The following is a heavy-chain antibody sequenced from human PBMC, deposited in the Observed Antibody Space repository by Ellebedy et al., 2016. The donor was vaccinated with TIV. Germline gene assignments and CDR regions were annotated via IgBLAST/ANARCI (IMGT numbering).Heavy chain of an antibody. D-gene: IGHD6-19*01. Sequence: GSLRLXXTVSGGSISSYYWSWIRQPPGKGLEWIGSIYYSGSTNYNPSLKSRVTISVDTSKNQFSLKLSSVTAADTAVYYCARTYSSGWYDWFDPWGQGTLVTVSS. J-gene: IGHJ5*02. CDR1: GGSISSYY. CDR3: ARTYSSGWYDWFDP. V-gene: IGHV4-59*01. CDR2: IYYSGST.